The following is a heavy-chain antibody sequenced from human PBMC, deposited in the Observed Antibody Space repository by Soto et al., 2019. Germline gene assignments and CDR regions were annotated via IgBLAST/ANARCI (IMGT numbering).Heavy chain of an antibody. CDR2: INNDGSSR. V-gene: IGHV3-74*01. CDR3: ARGVAANTGSGF. CDR1: GFTFNNFW. J-gene: IGHJ4*02. D-gene: IGHD1-26*01. Sequence: EVQLVESGGGLVQPGGSLRLSCAASGFTFNNFWMHWVRQVPGKGLVWISRINNDGSSRSYADSVKGRFTISRDNAKNTLFLQMSSLRVEDTAVYYCARGVAANTGSGFWGQGILVTVSS.